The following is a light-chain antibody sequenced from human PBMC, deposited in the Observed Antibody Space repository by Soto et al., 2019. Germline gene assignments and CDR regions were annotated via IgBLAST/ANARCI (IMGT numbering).Light chain of an antibody. CDR3: QHYNSYSEA. CDR1: QSISNW. V-gene: IGKV1-5*01. J-gene: IGKJ1*01. Sequence: DIQMTQSPSTLSASVGERVTITCRASQSISNWLAWYQHKPGKAPKLLIYDASTLQSGVPSRFSGSESGTEFILTISGLQPDDFATYYCQHYNSYSEAFGQGTKVDIK. CDR2: DAS.